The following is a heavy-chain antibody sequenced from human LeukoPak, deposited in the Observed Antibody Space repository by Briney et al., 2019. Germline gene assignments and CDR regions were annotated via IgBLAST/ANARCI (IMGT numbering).Heavy chain of an antibody. J-gene: IGHJ5*02. V-gene: IGHV4-34*01. CDR1: GGSFSGYY. D-gene: IGHD2-15*01. Sequence: PSETLSLTCAVHGGSFSGYYWSWIRQPPGKGLEWIGEINHSGSTNYNPSLKSRVTISVDTSKNQFSLKLSSVTAADTAVYYCARGVAATQLFDPWGQGTLVTVSS. CDR3: ARGVAATQLFDP. CDR2: INHSGST.